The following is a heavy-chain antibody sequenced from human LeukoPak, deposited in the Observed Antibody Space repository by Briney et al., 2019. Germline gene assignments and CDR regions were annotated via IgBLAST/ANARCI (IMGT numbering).Heavy chain of an antibody. CDR1: GFTFSSYW. D-gene: IGHD4-17*01. CDR2: IKQEGSEN. Sequence: GGSLRLSCAASGFTFSSYWMSWVRQAPGKRLEWVANIKQEGSENYYVDSVKGRFTISRANAKNSLYLQMNSLRAEDTAGYTCARGPVDYGDINNWFDPCGEETLFTVS. J-gene: IGHJ5*02. CDR3: ARGPVDYGDINNWFDP. V-gene: IGHV3-7*04.